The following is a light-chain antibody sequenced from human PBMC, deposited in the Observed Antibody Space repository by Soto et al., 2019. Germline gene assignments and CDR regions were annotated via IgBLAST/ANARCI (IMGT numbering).Light chain of an antibody. CDR1: QSVATN. J-gene: IGKJ1*01. CDR3: PLYGSSPWT. V-gene: IGKV3-20*01. Sequence: SPRRLSVSTGERVTLSCRASQSVATNLAWYQQKPGQAPRLHIYGASSRATCIPDRFSGSGSGTDFTLTIFRLEPEDFALDFCPLYGSSPWTFGQRSMV. CDR2: GAS.